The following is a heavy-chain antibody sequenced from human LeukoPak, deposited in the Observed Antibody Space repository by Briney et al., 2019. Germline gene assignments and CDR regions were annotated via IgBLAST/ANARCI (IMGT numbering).Heavy chain of an antibody. V-gene: IGHV3-30*03. D-gene: IGHD3-22*01. J-gene: IGHJ4*02. Sequence: SCKVSGYTLTELSMHWVRQAPGKGLEWVAVISYDGSNKYYADSVKGRFTISRDNSKNTLYLQMNSLRSEDTAVYYCAREDNYYDSSGQGSLGYWGQGTLVTVSS. CDR3: AREDNYYDSSGQGSLGY. CDR2: ISYDGSNK. CDR1: GYTLTELS.